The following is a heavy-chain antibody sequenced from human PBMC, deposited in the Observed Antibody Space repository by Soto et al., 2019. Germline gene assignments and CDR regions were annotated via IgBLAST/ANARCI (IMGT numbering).Heavy chain of an antibody. Sequence: SCKASGYTFTNNVIHWLRPAPGKGLEWVAVITYDGSFQYYADSVKGRFTISRDNSKNTLSLHLNTLKPEDTAVYHCAKDRVGGTFYTPLAFWGQGTLVTVSS. CDR3: AKDRVGGTFYTPLAF. J-gene: IGHJ4*02. D-gene: IGHD1-7*01. V-gene: IGHV3-30*18. CDR1: GYTFTNNV. CDR2: ITYDGSFQ.